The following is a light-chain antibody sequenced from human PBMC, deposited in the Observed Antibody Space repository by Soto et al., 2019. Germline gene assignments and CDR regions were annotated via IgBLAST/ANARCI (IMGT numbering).Light chain of an antibody. CDR2: EVT. V-gene: IGLV2-14*01. Sequence: QPALTQPASVSGSPGQSITISCTGTSGDIGGYNYVSWYQQHPGKAPKLLISEVTNRPSGVSNRFSGSKSGNTASLTISGLQAEDEADYYCSSYTTNITPVVFGGGTKLTVL. CDR3: SSYTTNITPVV. CDR1: SGDIGGYNY. J-gene: IGLJ2*01.